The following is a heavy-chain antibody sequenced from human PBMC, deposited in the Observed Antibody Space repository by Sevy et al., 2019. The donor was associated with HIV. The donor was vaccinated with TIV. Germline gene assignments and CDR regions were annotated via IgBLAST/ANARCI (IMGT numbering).Heavy chain of an antibody. CDR1: GINFKTYK. CDR2: ISFSGNYI. D-gene: IGHD3-3*01. Sequence: GGSLRLSCVASGINFKTYKINWVRQTPGKGLEWVSSISFSGNYIYYADSVKGRFTISRDNAKNSLYLQMNSLRAEDTAVYYCARGEVNYDSLIPIRTEGGYYYGMDVWGQGTTVTVSS. CDR3: ARGEVNYDSLIPIRTEGGYYYGMDV. J-gene: IGHJ6*02. V-gene: IGHV3-21*01.